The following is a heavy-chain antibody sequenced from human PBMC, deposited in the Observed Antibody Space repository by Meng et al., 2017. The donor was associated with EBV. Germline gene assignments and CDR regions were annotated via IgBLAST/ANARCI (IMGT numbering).Heavy chain of an antibody. V-gene: IGHV1-69*06. D-gene: IGHD6-13*01. CDR1: GGTFSSYA. Sequence: GAGWKSAGSSVKVSCKASGGTFSSYAISWVRQAPGQGLEWMGGIIPIFGTANYAQKFQGRVTITADKSTSTAYMELSSLRSEDTAVYYCARAEIAAAGRLDYWGQGTLVTVSS. CDR3: ARAEIAAAGRLDY. CDR2: IIPIFGTA. J-gene: IGHJ4*02.